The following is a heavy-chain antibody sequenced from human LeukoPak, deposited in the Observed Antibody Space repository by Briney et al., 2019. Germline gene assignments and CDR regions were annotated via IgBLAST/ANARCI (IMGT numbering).Heavy chain of an antibody. CDR3: ARGTRSTVVTPYKKPHYDY. V-gene: IGHV1-18*04. CDR2: ISAYNGNT. D-gene: IGHD4-23*01. CDR1: GYTFTGYY. J-gene: IGHJ4*02. Sequence: GASVKVSCKASGYTFTGYYMHWVRQAPGQGLEWMGWISAYNGNTNYAQKLQGRVTMTTDTSTSTAYMELRSLRSDDTAVYYCARGTRSTVVTPYKKPHYDYWGQGTLVTVSS.